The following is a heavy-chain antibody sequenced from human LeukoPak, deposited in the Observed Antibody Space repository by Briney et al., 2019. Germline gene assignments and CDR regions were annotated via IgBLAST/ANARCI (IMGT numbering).Heavy chain of an antibody. Sequence: SETLSLTCTVSGGSISSYYWSWIRQPPGKGLEWIGYIYYSGSTNYNPSLKSRVTISVDTSKNQFSLKLSSVTAADTAVYYCARLNPWGDCSGGSCYKLDYWGQGTLVTVSS. CDR2: IYYSGST. D-gene: IGHD2-15*01. CDR1: GGSISSYY. CDR3: ARLNPWGDCSGGSCYKLDY. J-gene: IGHJ4*02. V-gene: IGHV4-59*08.